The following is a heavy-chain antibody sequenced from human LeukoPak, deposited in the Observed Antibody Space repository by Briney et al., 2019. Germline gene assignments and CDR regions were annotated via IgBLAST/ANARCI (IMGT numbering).Heavy chain of an antibody. D-gene: IGHD6-6*01. V-gene: IGHV4-38-2*02. CDR2: IYYSGRT. J-gene: IGHJ4*02. CDR3: ARIAYSSSTDY. Sequence: SETLSLTCTVSGYSISSGYYWGWIRQPPGKGLECIGSIYYSGRTYYKSSLKSRVTISVDTSNNQFSLKLNSVTAADTAVYYCARIAYSSSTDYWGQGTLVTVSS. CDR1: GYSISSGYY.